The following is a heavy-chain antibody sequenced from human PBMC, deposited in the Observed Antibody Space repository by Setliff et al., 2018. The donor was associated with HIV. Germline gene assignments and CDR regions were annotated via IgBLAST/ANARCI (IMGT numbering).Heavy chain of an antibody. CDR1: GGFLSGYY. CDR2: INRSGST. Sequence: KPSETLSLTCAVYGGFLSGYYWSWLRQSPGKGLEWIGEINRSGSTNYNPSLKSRVTIVLDTSKTQFSLKLTSVTAADTAVYYCARGPEGAVAATRYFYYYMDVWGKGTTVTVSS. J-gene: IGHJ6*03. CDR3: ARGPEGAVAATRYFYYYMDV. V-gene: IGHV4-34*01. D-gene: IGHD6-19*01.